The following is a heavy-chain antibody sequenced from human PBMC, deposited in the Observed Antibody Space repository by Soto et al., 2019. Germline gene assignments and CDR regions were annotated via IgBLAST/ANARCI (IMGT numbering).Heavy chain of an antibody. D-gene: IGHD2-2*01. J-gene: IGHJ3*02. V-gene: IGHV3-21*01. CDR2: ITRSSSYT. CDR3: ARYDCSSTNCQRPDAFDI. CDR1: GFTFSSYS. Sequence: PGGSQRLSCEASGFTFSSYSMNWVRQAPGKGLEWVSSITRSSSYTYYADSVKGRFTVSRDNAKNSLSLQMNSLRAEDTAVYYCARYDCSSTNCQRPDAFDIWGQGTMVTVSS.